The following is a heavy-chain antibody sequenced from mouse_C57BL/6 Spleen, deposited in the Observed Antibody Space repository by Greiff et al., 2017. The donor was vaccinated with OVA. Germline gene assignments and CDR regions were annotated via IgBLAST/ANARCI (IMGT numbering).Heavy chain of an antibody. D-gene: IGHD1-1*01. CDR1: GYTFTSYW. CDR2: IDPSDSYT. CDR3: ARRGFTTVVDYFDY. J-gene: IGHJ2*01. V-gene: IGHV1-50*01. Sequence: QVQLQQPGAELVKPGASVKLSCKASGYTFTSYWMQWVKQRPGQGLEWIGEIDPSDSYTNYNQKFKGKATLTVDTSSSTAYMQLSSLTSEDSAVYYCARRGFTTVVDYFDYWGQGTTLTVSS.